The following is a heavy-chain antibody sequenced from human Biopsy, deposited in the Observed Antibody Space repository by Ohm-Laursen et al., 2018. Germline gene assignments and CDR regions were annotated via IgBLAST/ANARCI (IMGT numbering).Heavy chain of an antibody. CDR3: ARGRGYCGGDCYPTYYYYYGMDV. D-gene: IGHD2-21*02. J-gene: IGHJ6*02. CDR2: INHSGST. CDR1: GGSFSGYY. V-gene: IGHV4-34*01. Sequence: GTLSLTCDVFGGSFSGYYWSWIRQPPGKGLEWIGEINHSGSTNYNPSLKSRVTISVDTSKNQFSLKLSSVTAADTAVYYCARGRGYCGGDCYPTYYYYYGMDVWGQGTTVTVS.